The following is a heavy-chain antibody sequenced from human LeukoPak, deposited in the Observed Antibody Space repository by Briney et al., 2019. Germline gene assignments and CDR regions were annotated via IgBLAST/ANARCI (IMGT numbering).Heavy chain of an antibody. V-gene: IGHV3-30*03. CDR2: ISYDGSNK. J-gene: IGHJ4*02. Sequence: PGGSLRLSCAASGFTFSSYGMSWVRQAPGKGLEWVAVISYDGSNKYYADSVKGRFTISRDNSKNTLYLQMNSLRAEDTAVYYCARGGCPGDCTIFGVVIASYFDYWGQGTLVTVSS. CDR3: ARGGCPGDCTIFGVVIASYFDY. CDR1: GFTFSSYG. D-gene: IGHD3-3*01.